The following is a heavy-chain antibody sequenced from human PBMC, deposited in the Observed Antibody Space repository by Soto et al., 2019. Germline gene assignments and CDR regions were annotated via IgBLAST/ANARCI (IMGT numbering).Heavy chain of an antibody. CDR1: GFTFSSYC. CDR2: ISYDGSNK. Sequence: GWSLRLSCAASGFTFSSYCMHWVRQAPGKGLEWVAVISYDGSNKYYADSVKGRFTISRDNSKNTLYLQMNSLRAEDTAVYYCAKDRDSSSWHLFYYYYYGMDVWGQGTTVTVSS. J-gene: IGHJ6*02. CDR3: AKDRDSSSWHLFYYYYYGMDV. D-gene: IGHD6-13*01. V-gene: IGHV3-30*18.